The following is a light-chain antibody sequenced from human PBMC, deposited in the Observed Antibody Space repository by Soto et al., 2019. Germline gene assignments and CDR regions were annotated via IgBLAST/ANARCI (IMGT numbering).Light chain of an antibody. CDR1: GSNIGSNY. CDR2: RNN. Sequence: QSVLTQPPSASGTPGQRVAISCSGSGSNIGSNYVYWYQQLPGTAPKLLIYRNNQRPSGVPDRFSGSKSGTSASLAISGLRSEDDTDYYCATWDDSLSGVVFGGGTKVTVL. CDR3: ATWDDSLSGVV. V-gene: IGLV1-47*01. J-gene: IGLJ2*01.